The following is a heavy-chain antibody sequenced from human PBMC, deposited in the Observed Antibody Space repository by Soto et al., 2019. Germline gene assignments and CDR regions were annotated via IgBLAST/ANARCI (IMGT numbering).Heavy chain of an antibody. V-gene: IGHV1-69*08. CDR1: GGTFSTYT. J-gene: IGHJ4*02. CDR2: IIPLLDVT. CDR3: ARDSGTVGYDDS. Sequence: QVQLVQSGAEVKKPGSSVKVSCKASGGTFSTYTINWVRQAPGQGLEWMGRIIPLLDVTINAQRFQGRVTITADKSTSTVYRELTSLTSKDTAVYYCARDSGTVGYDDSWGQGTLVTVSS. D-gene: IGHD3-10*01.